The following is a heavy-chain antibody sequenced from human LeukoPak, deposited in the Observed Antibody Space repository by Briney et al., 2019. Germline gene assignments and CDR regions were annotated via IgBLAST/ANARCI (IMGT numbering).Heavy chain of an antibody. V-gene: IGHV3-9*01. CDR2: ISWNSGFT. CDR3: ARVQRLPNGKRPVDI. Sequence: GGSLRLACAASRFTFDDYAMHWVRQVPGKGLEGVSGISWNSGFTAYADSVKGRFTISRDTAKNSLYLQMNSLRAEDTAVYYCARVQRLPNGKRPVDIWGQGTMVTVSS. D-gene: IGHD1-1*01. CDR1: RFTFDDYA. J-gene: IGHJ3*02.